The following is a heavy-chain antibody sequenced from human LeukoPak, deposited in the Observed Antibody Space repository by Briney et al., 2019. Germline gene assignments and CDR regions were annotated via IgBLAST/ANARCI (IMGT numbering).Heavy chain of an antibody. D-gene: IGHD3-3*01. CDR1: GGSISSYY. V-gene: IGHV4-59*08. Sequence: SETLSLTCTVSGGSISSYYWSWIRQSPGKGLEWIGYIFYIGSTNYNPSLKSRVTISVDTSKNQFSLKLSSVTAADTAVYYCAGHPPWVVTRGGFDPWGQGTLSPSPQ. CDR3: AGHPPWVVTRGGFDP. CDR2: IFYIGST. J-gene: IGHJ5*02.